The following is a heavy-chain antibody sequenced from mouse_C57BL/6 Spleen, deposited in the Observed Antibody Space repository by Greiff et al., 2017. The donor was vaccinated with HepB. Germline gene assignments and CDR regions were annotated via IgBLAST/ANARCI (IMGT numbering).Heavy chain of an antibody. V-gene: IGHV1-52*01. J-gene: IGHJ2*01. CDR2: IDPSDSET. D-gene: IGHD6-2*01. Sequence: QVQLQQPGAELVRPGSSVKLSCKASGYTFTSYWMHWVKQRPIQGLEWIGNIDPSDSETHYNQKFKDKATLTVDKSSSTAYMQLSSLTYEDSAVYYCARSGASRSFDYWGQGTTLTVSS. CDR1: GYTFTSYW. CDR3: ARSGASRSFDY.